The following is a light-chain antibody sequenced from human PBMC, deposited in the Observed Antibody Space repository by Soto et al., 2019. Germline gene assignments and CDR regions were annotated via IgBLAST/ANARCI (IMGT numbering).Light chain of an antibody. CDR2: AAS. Sequence: IQLTQSPSSLSASVGDRVTITCRASQGISSSLAWYQQKPGKAPKLLIYAASTLQSGVPSRFSGSGSGTDFTLTISSLLPEDCATYFCQQLNDYPLTFGGGTKVEIK. V-gene: IGKV1-9*01. CDR1: QGISSS. J-gene: IGKJ4*01. CDR3: QQLNDYPLT.